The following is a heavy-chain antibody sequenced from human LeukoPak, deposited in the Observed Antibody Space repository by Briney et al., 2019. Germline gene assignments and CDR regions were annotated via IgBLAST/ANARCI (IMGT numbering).Heavy chain of an antibody. CDR3: ARGPHSRGYYPHPFDF. CDR2: ISGSGGST. V-gene: IGHV3-23*01. J-gene: IGHJ4*02. D-gene: IGHD3-22*01. CDR1: GFTFSSYA. Sequence: GGSLRLSCAASGFTFSSYAMSWVRQAPGKGLEWVSTISGSGGSTYYADSVKGRFTISRDNSKNTLYLQMNSLRAEDTAFYYCARGPHSRGYYPHPFDFWGQGTLVTVSS.